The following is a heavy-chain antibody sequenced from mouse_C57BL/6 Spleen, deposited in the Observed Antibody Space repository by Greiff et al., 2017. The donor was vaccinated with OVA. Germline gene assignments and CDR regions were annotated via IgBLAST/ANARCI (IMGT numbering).Heavy chain of an antibody. D-gene: IGHD2-4*01. Sequence: EVKVVESGGGLVKPGGSLKLSCAASGFTFSSYTMSWVRQTPEKRLEWVATISGGGGNTYSPDSVKGRFTFSSDNAKNTLYLQMSRMTSEDTAWYYGARDDFIYAMDYWGQGTSVTVSS. V-gene: IGHV5-9*01. CDR1: GFTFSSYT. CDR3: ARDDFIYAMDY. J-gene: IGHJ4*01. CDR2: ISGGGGNT.